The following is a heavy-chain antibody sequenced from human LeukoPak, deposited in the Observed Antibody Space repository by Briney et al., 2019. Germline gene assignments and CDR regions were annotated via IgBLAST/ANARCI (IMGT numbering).Heavy chain of an antibody. CDR2: IYISVNS. CDR1: GDSISSYY. D-gene: IGHD6-6*01. J-gene: IGHJ4*02. CDR3: ARVVSRSSSSYFDY. Sequence: SETLSLTCTVSGDSISSYYWSWIRQPAGKGLEWIGRIYISVNSNYNPSLKSRVTMSVDTSKNQFFLKLSSVTAADTAVYYCARVVSRSSSSYFDYWGQGTLVTVSS. V-gene: IGHV4-4*07.